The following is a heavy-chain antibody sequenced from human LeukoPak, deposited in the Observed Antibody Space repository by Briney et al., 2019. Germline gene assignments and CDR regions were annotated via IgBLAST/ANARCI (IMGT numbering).Heavy chain of an antibody. CDR1: GFTFSNYA. CDR2: ISSSGSYT. D-gene: IGHD5-12*01. V-gene: IGHV3-21*01. CDR3: ARDNSGYDGAFDI. J-gene: IGHJ3*02. Sequence: GGSLRLSCAASGFTFSNYAMNWVRQAPGKGLEWVSSISSSGSYTYYADSVKGRFTISRDNAKNSLYLQMNSLRAEDTAVYYCARDNSGYDGAFDIWGQGTMVTVSS.